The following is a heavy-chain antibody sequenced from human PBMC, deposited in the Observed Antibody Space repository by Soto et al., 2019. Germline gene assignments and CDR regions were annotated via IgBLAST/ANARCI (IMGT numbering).Heavy chain of an antibody. D-gene: IGHD3-3*01. CDR2: IYWDDDK. CDR3: AHRVLRTVFGLVTTTAIYFDF. CDR1: GFSLTTSGVG. J-gene: IGHJ4*02. Sequence: QITLNESGPTVVRPTETLTLTCRFSGFSLTTSGVGVGWIRQSPGKAPEWLALIYWDDDKRYSASLNSRLTITKDTSKYQVALTVSDLDPTDTATYYCAHRVLRTVFGLVTTTAIYFDFWGQGTPVAVSS. V-gene: IGHV2-5*02.